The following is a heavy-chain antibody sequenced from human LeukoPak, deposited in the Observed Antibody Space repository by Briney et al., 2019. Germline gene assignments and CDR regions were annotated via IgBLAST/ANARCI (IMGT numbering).Heavy chain of an antibody. Sequence: SETLSLTCAVSGGSISSGGYSWSWIRQPPGKGLEWIGYIYHSGSTYYNPSLKSRVTISVDRSKNQFSLKLGSVTAADTAVYYCARRPPASGADWFDPWGQGTLVTVSS. D-gene: IGHD1-26*01. CDR3: ARRPPASGADWFDP. CDR1: GGSISSGGYS. J-gene: IGHJ5*02. CDR2: IYHSGST. V-gene: IGHV4-30-2*01.